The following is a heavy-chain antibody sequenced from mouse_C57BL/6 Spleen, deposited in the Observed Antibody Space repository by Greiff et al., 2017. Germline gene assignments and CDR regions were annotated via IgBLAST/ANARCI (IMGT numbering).Heavy chain of an antibody. CDR2: IYPGDGDT. D-gene: IGHD1-1*01. V-gene: IGHV1-80*01. CDR3: ARWDYGSSSYAMDY. CDR1: GYAFSSYW. Sequence: QVQLQQSGAELVKPGASVTISCKASGYAFSSYWMNWVKQRPGKGLEWIGLIYPGDGDTNYNGKFKGKATLTADKSSSTAYMQLSSLTSEDSAVYFCARWDYGSSSYAMDYWGQGTSVTVSS. J-gene: IGHJ4*01.